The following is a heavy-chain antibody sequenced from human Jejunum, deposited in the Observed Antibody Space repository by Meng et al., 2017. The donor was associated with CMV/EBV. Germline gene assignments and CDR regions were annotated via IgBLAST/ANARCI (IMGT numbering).Heavy chain of an antibody. J-gene: IGHJ4*02. CDR1: GGTFSSYA. CDR3: AREGPGGMATTPYFDY. CDR2: IIPILGIA. D-gene: IGHD5-24*01. V-gene: IGHV1-69*10. Sequence: VWCGDVVKQPRSPVNVCSKASGGTFSSYAISWVRQAPGQGLEWMGGIIPILGIANYAQKFQGRVTITADKSTRTAYMELSSLRSEDTAVYYCAREGPGGMATTPYFDYWGQGTLVTVSS.